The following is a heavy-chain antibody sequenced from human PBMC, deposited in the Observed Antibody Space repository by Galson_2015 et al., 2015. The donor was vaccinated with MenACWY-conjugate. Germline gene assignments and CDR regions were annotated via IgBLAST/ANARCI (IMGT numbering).Heavy chain of an antibody. D-gene: IGHD6-19*01. Sequence: SMRLSCAASAFTFSYYDMHWVRQATGKGLEWVSAIGVGGDTYYLDSVKGRFTISRENAKNSLYLQMNSLRAEDKAVYYCAREVRDDYSSCWDLDYWGQGSLVTVSS. CDR1: AFTFSYYD. J-gene: IGHJ4*02. CDR3: AREVRDDYSSCWDLDY. CDR2: IGVGGDT. V-gene: IGHV3-13*01.